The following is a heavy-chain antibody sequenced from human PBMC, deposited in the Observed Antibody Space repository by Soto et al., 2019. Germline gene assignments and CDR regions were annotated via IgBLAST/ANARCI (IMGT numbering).Heavy chain of an antibody. J-gene: IGHJ5*02. D-gene: IGHD6-13*01. CDR3: TRDASRDSSARGWFDP. V-gene: IGHV3-21*01. CDR2: ISSNSAYI. Sequence: GGSLRLSAEASGFTFRSFTINWVRQAPGKGLEWVSTISSNSAYIYYTDALRGRFTISRDNAKNSLHLQMNSLRAEDTAVYYCTRDASRDSSARGWFDPWGPGTLVTVSS. CDR1: GFTFRSFT.